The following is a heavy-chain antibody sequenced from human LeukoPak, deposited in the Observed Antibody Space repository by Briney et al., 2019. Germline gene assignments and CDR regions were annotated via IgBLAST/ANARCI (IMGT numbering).Heavy chain of an antibody. J-gene: IGHJ5*02. CDR1: GYTFTSYD. CDR2: MKPTSGGT. V-gene: IGHV1-8*01. D-gene: IGHD6-19*01. Sequence: ASVRVSCKASGYTFTSYDINWVRQATGQGLEWMGRMKPTSGGTAYAQKFQGRVTMTRDTSTSTVYMELSSLRSEDTAVYYCARGGYSSGREEFDPWGQGTLVTVSS. CDR3: ARGGYSSGREEFDP.